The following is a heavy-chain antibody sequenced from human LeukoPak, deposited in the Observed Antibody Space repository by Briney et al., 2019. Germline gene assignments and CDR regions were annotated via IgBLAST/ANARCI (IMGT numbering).Heavy chain of an antibody. CDR1: GYSISSGYY. CDR3: ARGRRIVVLPGRGFFDL. V-gene: IGHV4-38-2*02. CDR2: IYYAGST. J-gene: IGHJ2*01. D-gene: IGHD4/OR15-4a*01. Sequence: PSETLSLTCTVSGYSISSGYYWGWIRVPPGKGLEWIGSIYYAGSTYYYPSFKSRVTLSVDTSSNRFSLSIKSVTAADTAMYYCARGRRIVVLPGRGFFDLWGRGTLVTVSS.